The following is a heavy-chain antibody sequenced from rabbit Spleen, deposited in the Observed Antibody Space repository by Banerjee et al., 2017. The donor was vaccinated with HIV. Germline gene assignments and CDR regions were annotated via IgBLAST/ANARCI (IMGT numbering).Heavy chain of an antibody. V-gene: IGHV1S47*01. CDR3: ARNFDL. J-gene: IGHJ4*01. Sequence: QEQLVESGGGLVQPGGSLKLSCTVSGFDISKYGVTWVRQAPGKGLEWIGYIDPIFGVSYYAPWVNGRFTISSHDAQNTLYLQLNTLTAADTATYFCARNFDLWGQGTLVTVS. CDR1: GFDISKYG. CDR2: IDPIFGVS.